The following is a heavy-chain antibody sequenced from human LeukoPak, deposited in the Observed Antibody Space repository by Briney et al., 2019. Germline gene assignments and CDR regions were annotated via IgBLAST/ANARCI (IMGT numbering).Heavy chain of an antibody. J-gene: IGHJ4*02. CDR1: GFTFSSYW. CDR2: INSDGSST. D-gene: IGHD3-3*01. Sequence: GGSLRLSCAASGFTFSSYWMHWVRQAPGKGLVWVSRINSDGSSTSYADSVKGRFTISRDNAKNTLYLRMNSLRAEDTAVYYCARKHYDFWSGPHYYFDYWGQGTLVTVSS. V-gene: IGHV3-74*01. CDR3: ARKHYDFWSGPHYYFDY.